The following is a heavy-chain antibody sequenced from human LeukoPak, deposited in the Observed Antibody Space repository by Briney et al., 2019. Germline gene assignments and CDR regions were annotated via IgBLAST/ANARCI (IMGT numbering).Heavy chain of an antibody. J-gene: IGHJ3*02. V-gene: IGHV4-39*07. Sequence: SETLSLTCTVSSGSVSSSSYYWRRIRQPPGKGLELIGRIYYNESTYYHPSLKSRVYISVDTSKKQFSLKLNSLTAADTAVSYCASDRIEVDAFDIWGQGTMVTVSS. CDR1: SGSVSSSSYY. D-gene: IGHD2-15*01. CDR3: ASDRIEVDAFDI. CDR2: IYYNEST.